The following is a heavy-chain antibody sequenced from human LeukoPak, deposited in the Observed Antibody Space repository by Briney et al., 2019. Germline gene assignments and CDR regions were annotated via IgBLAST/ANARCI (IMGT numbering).Heavy chain of an antibody. J-gene: IGHJ3*02. Sequence: GGSLRFSCAASGFTFTNCAMSWVRQAPGKGLEWVSAISGSGGNTYYADSVQGRFTISRDNSNNTLYLQMNSLRAEDTAVYYCATSVEMATVGAFDIWGQGTMVTVSS. CDR3: ATSVEMATVGAFDI. CDR1: GFTFTNCA. CDR2: ISGSGGNT. V-gene: IGHV3-23*01. D-gene: IGHD5-24*01.